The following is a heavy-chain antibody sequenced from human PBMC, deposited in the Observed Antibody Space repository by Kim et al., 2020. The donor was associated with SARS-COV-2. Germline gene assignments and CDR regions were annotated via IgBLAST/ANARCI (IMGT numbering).Heavy chain of an antibody. CDR3: AREGGGLRFLEWGTLGYFDY. D-gene: IGHD3-3*01. CDR2: ISYDGSNK. Sequence: GGSLRLSCAASGFTFSSYAMHWVRQAPGKGLEWVAVISYDGSNKYYADSVKGRFTISRDNSKNTLYLQMNSLRAEDTAVYYCAREGGGLRFLEWGTLGYFDYWGQGTLVTVSS. J-gene: IGHJ4*02. V-gene: IGHV3-30*04. CDR1: GFTFSSYA.